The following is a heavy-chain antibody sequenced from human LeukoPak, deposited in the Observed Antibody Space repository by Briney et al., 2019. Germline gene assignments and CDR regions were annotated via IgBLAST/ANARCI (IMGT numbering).Heavy chain of an antibody. J-gene: IGHJ4*02. CDR1: GFTLSSYA. CDR3: AKDARRSDGWYFFDH. D-gene: IGHD6-19*01. V-gene: IGHV3-23*01. Sequence: GGSLRLSCAASGFTLSSYAMNWVRQAPGKGLEWVSVISDSGDTTYYADSVKGRFTISRDNSKNTLYLQMNSLRAEDTAIYYCAKDARRSDGWYFFDHWGQGALVTVSS. CDR2: ISDSGDTT.